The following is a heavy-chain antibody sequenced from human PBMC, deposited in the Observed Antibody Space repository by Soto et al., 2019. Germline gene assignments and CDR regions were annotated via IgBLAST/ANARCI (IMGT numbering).Heavy chain of an antibody. V-gene: IGHV3-30*18. CDR2: ISSDGSNK. CDR1: GCTFSSYG. J-gene: IGHJ6*02. Sequence: QVQLVESGGGVVQPGRSLRLSCAASGCTFSSYGMHWVRPAPCKGLEWVAGISSDGSNKYYADSVKGRFTISRDNSKNTLYLQMNSRRAEDTAVYYCAKDWHRWGYCSSTSCHTPPMDVWGQGTTVTVSS. CDR3: AKDWHRWGYCSSTSCHTPPMDV. D-gene: IGHD2-2*01.